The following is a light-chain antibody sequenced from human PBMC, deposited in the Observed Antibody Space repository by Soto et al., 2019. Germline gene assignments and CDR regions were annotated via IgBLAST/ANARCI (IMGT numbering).Light chain of an antibody. CDR1: QDIRGA. Sequence: AIQLTQSPSSLSASVGDRVTITCRASQDIRGALAWYQQKPGKAPKILIYDVSTLESGVPSRFSGSSSGTDFTLTISSLQPVDFATYYCQQFNSSPITFGQGTRLEIK. CDR3: QQFNSSPIT. CDR2: DVS. J-gene: IGKJ5*01. V-gene: IGKV1-13*02.